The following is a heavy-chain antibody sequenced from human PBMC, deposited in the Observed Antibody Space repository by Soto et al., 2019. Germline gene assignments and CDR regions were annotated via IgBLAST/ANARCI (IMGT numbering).Heavy chain of an antibody. V-gene: IGHV1-58*01. CDR2: IVVGSGNT. CDR3: AAGGITMVRGAPFGMDV. CDR1: GFTFTSSA. J-gene: IGHJ6*02. D-gene: IGHD3-10*01. Sequence: SVKVSCKAAGFTFTSSAVQWVRQARGQRLEWIGWIVVGSGNTNYAQKFQERVTITRDMSTSTAYMELSSLRSEDTAVYYCAAGGITMVRGAPFGMDVWGQGTTVTVSS.